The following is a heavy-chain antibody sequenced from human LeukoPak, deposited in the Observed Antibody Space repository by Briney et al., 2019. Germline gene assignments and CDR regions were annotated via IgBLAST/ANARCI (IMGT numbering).Heavy chain of an antibody. D-gene: IGHD3-22*01. V-gene: IGHV3-23*01. CDR2: ISGSGGST. J-gene: IGHJ4*02. CDR3: AKEVQDYYDSSGYPFDY. Sequence: GGSLRLSCAASGFTFSSYAMSWVRQAPGKGLEWVSAISGSGGSTYYADSVKGRFTISRDNSKNTLYLQMNSLRAEDTAVYYCAKEVQDYYDSSGYPFDYWGQGTLVTVSS. CDR1: GFTFSSYA.